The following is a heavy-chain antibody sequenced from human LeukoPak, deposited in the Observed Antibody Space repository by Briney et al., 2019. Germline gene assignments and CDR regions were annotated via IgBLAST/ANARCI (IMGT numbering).Heavy chain of an antibody. CDR2: INHSGST. CDR1: GGSFSGYY. D-gene: IGHD2-8*01. V-gene: IGHV4-34*01. Sequence: SETLSLTCAVCGGSFSGYYWSWIRQPPGKGLEWIGEINHSGSTNYNPSLKSRVTISVDTSKNQFSLKLSSVTAADTAVYYCASSSRSKYCTNGVCFPFDYWGQGTLVTVSS. CDR3: ASSSRSKYCTNGVCFPFDY. J-gene: IGHJ4*02.